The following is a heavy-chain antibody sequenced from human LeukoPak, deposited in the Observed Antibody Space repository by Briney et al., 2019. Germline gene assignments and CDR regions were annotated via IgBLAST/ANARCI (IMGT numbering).Heavy chain of an antibody. CDR3: ARGKGYSYGYWFDP. V-gene: IGHV3-30-3*01. Sequence: HPGRSLRLSCAASGFTFSSYAMHWVRQAPGKGLEWAAVISYDGSNKYYADSVKGRFTISRDNSKNTLYLQMNSLRAEDTAVYYCARGKGYSYGYWFDPWGQGTLVTVSS. D-gene: IGHD5-18*01. CDR1: GFTFSSYA. CDR2: ISYDGSNK. J-gene: IGHJ5*02.